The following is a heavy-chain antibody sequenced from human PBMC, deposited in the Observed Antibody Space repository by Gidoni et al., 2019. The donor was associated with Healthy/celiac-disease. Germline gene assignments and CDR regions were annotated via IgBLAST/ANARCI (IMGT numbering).Heavy chain of an antibody. CDR3: ARDGRIAVAGLAAFDI. CDR1: GGSISSGSYY. D-gene: IGHD6-19*01. CDR2: IYTSGST. Sequence: QVQLQESGPGLVKPSQTLSLTCTVSGGSISSGSYYWSWIRQPAGKGLEWIGRIYTSGSTNYNPSLKSRVTISVDTSKNQFSLKLSSVTAADTAVYYCARDGRIAVAGLAAFDIWGQGTMVTVSS. V-gene: IGHV4-61*02. J-gene: IGHJ3*02.